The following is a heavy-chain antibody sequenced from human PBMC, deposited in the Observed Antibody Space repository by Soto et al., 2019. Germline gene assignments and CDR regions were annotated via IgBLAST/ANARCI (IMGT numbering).Heavy chain of an antibody. J-gene: IGHJ6*02. CDR3: AKDEGGVWSVPKGGYYSYYGMDV. CDR2: ISWDSGTT. V-gene: IGHV3-9*01. Sequence: PGGSLRLSCAGAGFTFGDHAMHWVRQVPGRGLEWVSGISWDSGTTGYGGSVKGRFTISRDNAKNSLYLQMNSLRPEDTAVYYSAKDEGGVWSVPKGGYYSYYGMDVWGQGTTVTVSS. D-gene: IGHD3-3*01. CDR1: GFTFGDHA.